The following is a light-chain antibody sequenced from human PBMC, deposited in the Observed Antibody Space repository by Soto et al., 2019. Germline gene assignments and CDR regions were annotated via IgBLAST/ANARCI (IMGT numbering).Light chain of an antibody. CDR2: LEGSGSY. J-gene: IGLJ2*01. CDR3: ETWDSNTRI. Sequence: QLVLTQSSSASASLGSSVKLTCTLSSVHSSYIIAWHQQQPGKAPRYLMKLEGSGSYNKGSGVPDRFSGSSSGADRYLTISNLQFEDEADYYCETWDSNTRIFGGGTKLTVL. CDR1: SVHSSYI. V-gene: IGLV4-60*02.